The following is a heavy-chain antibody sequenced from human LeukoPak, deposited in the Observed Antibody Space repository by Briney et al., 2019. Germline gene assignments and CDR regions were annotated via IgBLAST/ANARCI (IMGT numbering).Heavy chain of an antibody. CDR3: ARNSYGYRGSYFDY. D-gene: IGHD5-18*01. J-gene: IGHJ4*02. CDR2: IWFDGSNK. V-gene: IGHV3-33*01. CDR1: GFTFSSYG. Sequence: GGSLRLSCAASGFTFSSYGMPWVRQAPGKGLEWVAVIWFDGSNKYSADSVKGRFTISRDNSKNTLYLQMNSLRAEDTAVYYCARNSYGYRGSYFDYWGQGTLVTVSS.